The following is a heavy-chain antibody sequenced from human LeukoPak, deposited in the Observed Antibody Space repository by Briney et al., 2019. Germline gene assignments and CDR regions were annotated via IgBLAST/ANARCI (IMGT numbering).Heavy chain of an antibody. V-gene: IGHV3-48*03. CDR3: ASNPITMIVVGILTY. CDR1: GFTFSSYE. Sequence: GGSLRLSCAASGFTFSSYEMNWVRQAPGKGLEWVSYISSSGSTIYYADSVKGRFTISRDNAKNSLYLQMNSLRAEDTAVYYCASNPITMIVVGILTYWGQGTLVTVSS. J-gene: IGHJ4*02. CDR2: ISSSGSTI. D-gene: IGHD3-22*01.